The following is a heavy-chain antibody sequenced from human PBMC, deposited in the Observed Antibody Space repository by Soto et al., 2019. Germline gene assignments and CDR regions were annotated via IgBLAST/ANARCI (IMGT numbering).Heavy chain of an antibody. CDR2: ISGSGGST. V-gene: IGHV3-23*01. Sequence: PGGSLRLSCAASGFTFSSYAMSWVRQAPGKGLEWVSAISGSGGSTYYADSVKGRFTISRDNAKNSLYLQMNSLRAEDTAVYYCARDRTIFGVVVVYFDYWGQGTLVTVSS. CDR3: ARDRTIFGVVVVYFDY. D-gene: IGHD3-3*01. CDR1: GFTFSSYA. J-gene: IGHJ4*02.